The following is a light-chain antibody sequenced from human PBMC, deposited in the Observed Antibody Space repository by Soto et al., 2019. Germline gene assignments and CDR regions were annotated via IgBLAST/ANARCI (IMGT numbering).Light chain of an antibody. CDR2: GAS. Sequence: NVLTQSPGTLSLSPGERATLSCRASQTVSGSYVAWYQQKPGQTPRLLIYGASSRATGIPDRFSGSGSGTDFTLTISRLEPEDFAVYYCQQYVSSPWAFGQGTKVDIK. CDR3: QQYVSSPWA. V-gene: IGKV3-20*01. CDR1: QTVSGSY. J-gene: IGKJ1*01.